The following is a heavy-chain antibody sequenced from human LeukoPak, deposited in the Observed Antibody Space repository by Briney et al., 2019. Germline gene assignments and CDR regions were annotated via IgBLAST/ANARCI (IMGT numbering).Heavy chain of an antibody. CDR1: GFTFSSYG. Sequence: GGSLRLSCAASGFTFSSYGMHWVRQAPGKGLEWVAVISYDGSNKYYADSVKGRFTISRDNSKNTLYLQMNSLRAEDTAVYYCAKGGRDYGSGSYYNNYYYYYGMDAWGKGTTVTVSS. V-gene: IGHV3-30*18. CDR2: ISYDGSNK. D-gene: IGHD3-10*01. CDR3: AKGGRDYGSGSYYNNYYYYYGMDA. J-gene: IGHJ6*04.